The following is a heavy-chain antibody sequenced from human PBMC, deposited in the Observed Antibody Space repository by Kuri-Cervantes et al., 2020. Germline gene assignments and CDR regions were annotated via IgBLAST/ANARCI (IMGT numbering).Heavy chain of an antibody. CDR3: AREDRSYLLRY. V-gene: IGHV3-48*01. CDR1: GFTFSSYS. J-gene: IGHJ4*02. CDR2: ISSSSSTI. Sequence: ETLSLTCAASGFTFSSYSMNWVRQAPGKGLEWVSYISSSSSTIYYADSVKGRFTISRDNAKNSLYLQMNSLRAEDTAVYYCAREDRSYLLRYWGQGTLVTVSS. D-gene: IGHD1-26*01.